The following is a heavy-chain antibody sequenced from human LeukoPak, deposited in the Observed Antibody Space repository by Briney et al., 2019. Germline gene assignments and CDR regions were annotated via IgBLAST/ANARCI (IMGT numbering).Heavy chain of an antibody. CDR1: GYSFISYG. V-gene: IGHV1-18*01. Sequence: ASVKVSCKASGYSFISYGISWVRQAPGQGLEWMGWISAHNGNTNYAQKFQGRVTMTTDTSTSTAHMELRSLRSDDTAVYYCARSSRYDIWTGYPYWGQGTLVTVSP. D-gene: IGHD3-9*01. CDR2: ISAHNGNT. J-gene: IGHJ4*02. CDR3: ARSSRYDIWTGYPY.